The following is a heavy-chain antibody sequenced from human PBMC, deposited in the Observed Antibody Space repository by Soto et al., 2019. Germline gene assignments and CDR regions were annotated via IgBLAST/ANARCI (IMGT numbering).Heavy chain of an antibody. CDR3: ARDNGVGPEDTAMVDLKTRYYYYYCMDV. Sequence: ASVKVSCKASGYTFTSYYMQWVLQAPGQGLEWMGIINPSGGSTSYAQKFQGRVTMTRDTSTSTVYMELSSLRSEDTAVYYCARDNGVGPEDTAMVDLKTRYYYYYCMDVWGQGIMVSVSS. CDR2: INPSGGST. V-gene: IGHV1-46*01. CDR1: GYTFTSYY. D-gene: IGHD5-18*01. J-gene: IGHJ6*02.